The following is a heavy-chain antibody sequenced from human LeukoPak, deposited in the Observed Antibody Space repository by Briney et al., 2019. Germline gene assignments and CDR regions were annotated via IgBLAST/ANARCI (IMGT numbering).Heavy chain of an antibody. CDR1: GGSISSISYY. CDR2: LYYGGST. Sequence: TASETLSLTCTVSGGSISSISYYWGWIRQPPGKGLEWIGTLYYGGSTYYNPSLKSRVTISVDMSKNQFSLRLSSVTAADTAVYYCARTDYTSTWYAYWGQGILVTVSS. V-gene: IGHV4-39*01. D-gene: IGHD6-13*01. J-gene: IGHJ4*02. CDR3: ARTDYTSTWYAY.